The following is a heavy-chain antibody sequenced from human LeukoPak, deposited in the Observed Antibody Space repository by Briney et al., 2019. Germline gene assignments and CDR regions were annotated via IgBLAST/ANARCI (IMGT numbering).Heavy chain of an antibody. CDR1: GYTLTELS. CDR2: FDPEDGET. V-gene: IGHV1-24*01. D-gene: IGHD3-10*01. Sequence: GASVKVSCKVSGYTLTELSMHWVRQAPGKGLEWMGGFDPEDGETIYAQKFQGRDTMTEDTSTDTAYMELSSLRSEDTAVYYCATGWWFGELGAFDIWGQGTMVTVSS. J-gene: IGHJ3*02. CDR3: ATGWWFGELGAFDI.